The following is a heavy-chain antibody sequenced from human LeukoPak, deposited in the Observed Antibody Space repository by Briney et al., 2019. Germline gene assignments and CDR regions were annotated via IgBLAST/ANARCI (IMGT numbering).Heavy chain of an antibody. CDR2: INHSGST. CDR3: RPQGVIIKSWFDP. CDR1: GGSFSGYY. J-gene: IGHJ5*02. V-gene: IGHV4-34*01. D-gene: IGHD3-10*01. Sequence: SETLSLTCAVYGGSFSGYYWSWIRQPPGKGLEWIGEINHSGSTNYNPPLKSRVTILLHTSKNHFSLNLSSVTAADTAVYARRPQGVIIKSWFDPWGQGTLVTVSS.